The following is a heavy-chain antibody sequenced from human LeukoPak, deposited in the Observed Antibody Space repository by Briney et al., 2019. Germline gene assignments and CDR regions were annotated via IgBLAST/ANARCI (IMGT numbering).Heavy chain of an antibody. V-gene: IGHV3-21*01. J-gene: IGHJ3*02. CDR3: ARENYYDRLYAFDI. CDR2: ISSSSSYI. CDR1: GFTFSSYA. D-gene: IGHD3-22*01. Sequence: GGSLRLSCAASGFTFSSYAMSWVRQAPGKGLEWVSSISSSSSYIYYADSVKGRFTISRDNAKNSLYLQMNSLRAEDTAVYYCARENYYDRLYAFDIWGQGTMVTVSS.